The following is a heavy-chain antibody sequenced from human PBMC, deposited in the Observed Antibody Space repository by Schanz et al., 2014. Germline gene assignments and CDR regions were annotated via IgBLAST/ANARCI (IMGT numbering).Heavy chain of an antibody. CDR1: GFPFSDYF. D-gene: IGHD2-8*01. CDR3: ATDNGHFAFDF. J-gene: IGHJ4*02. CDR2: ISGSGGST. Sequence: VQLVDSGGGLVKPGGSLRLSCTASGFPFSDYFMAWIRQPPGRGLEWVTAISGSGGSTYYADSVKGRFTISRDNSKNTLYLQMSSLRAEDTAVYYCATDNGHFAFDFWGQGTLVTVSS. V-gene: IGHV3-23*04.